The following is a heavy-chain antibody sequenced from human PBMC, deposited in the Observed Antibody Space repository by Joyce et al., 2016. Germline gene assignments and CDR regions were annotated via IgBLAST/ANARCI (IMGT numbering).Heavy chain of an antibody. V-gene: IGHV3-7*05. D-gene: IGHD3-10*01. Sequence: EVQLVESGGGLVQPGGSLRFSCAASGFTFSSYWMSWVRQAPGKGLEWVANIDQDGSEKYYVYSVKGRFSISRDNAKNSLYLQMDSLRAEDTAVDYCVRTYGSGGIDYWGQGTLVTVSS. CDR3: VRTYGSGGIDY. CDR1: GFTFSSYW. J-gene: IGHJ4*02. CDR2: IDQDGSEK.